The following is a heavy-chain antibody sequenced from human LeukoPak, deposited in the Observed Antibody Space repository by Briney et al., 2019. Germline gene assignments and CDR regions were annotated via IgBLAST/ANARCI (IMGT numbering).Heavy chain of an antibody. V-gene: IGHV4-4*07. CDR2: IHTSENT. CDR3: ARRGGSGRSFDY. D-gene: IGHD3-10*01. CDR1: GGSISNYY. J-gene: IGHJ4*02. Sequence: RPSETLSLTCSVSGGSISNYYWSWIRQPAGKGLEWIGHIHTSENTNYNPSLKSRVTISVDTSKNQFSLKVSSVTAADTAVYYCARRGGSGRSFDYWGQGTLVTVSS.